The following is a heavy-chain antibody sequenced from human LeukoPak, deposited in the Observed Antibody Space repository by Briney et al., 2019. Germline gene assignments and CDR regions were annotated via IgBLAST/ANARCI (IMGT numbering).Heavy chain of an antibody. CDR2: IWHSANN. V-gene: IGHV4-38-2*01. J-gene: IGHJ3*02. CDR1: GDSISNGYY. CDR3: ARSLPPGMNTFDI. Sequence: SETLSLTCAVSGDSISNGYYWSWIRQSPGKGLGWIGSIWHSANNYYNPSLESRVTISVDTSKNHFSLELNSVTDGDTVVYYCARSLPPGMNTFDIWGQGTMVTVSS. D-gene: IGHD3-10*01.